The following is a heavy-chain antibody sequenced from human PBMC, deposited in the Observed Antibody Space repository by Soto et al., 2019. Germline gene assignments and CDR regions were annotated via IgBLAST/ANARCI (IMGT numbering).Heavy chain of an antibody. J-gene: IGHJ4*02. CDR3: AHRGPYDSSGYQPFDY. Sequence: QITLKESGPTLVKPTQTLTLTCTFSGFSLSTSGVGVGWIRQPPGKALEWLALIYWDDDKRYSPSLKSRLTITKDTSKNQVVLTMTNMDPVDTATYYCAHRGPYDSSGYQPFDYWGQGPLVTVSS. V-gene: IGHV2-5*02. D-gene: IGHD3-22*01. CDR1: GFSLSTSGVG. CDR2: IYWDDDK.